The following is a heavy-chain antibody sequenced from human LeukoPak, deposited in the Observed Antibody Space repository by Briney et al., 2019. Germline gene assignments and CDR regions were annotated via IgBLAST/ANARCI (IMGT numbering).Heavy chain of an antibody. D-gene: IGHD6-19*01. CDR1: GFTFSSNG. CDR3: AREVAVAGTMGY. CDR2: ISGSGGST. J-gene: IGHJ4*02. V-gene: IGHV3-23*01. Sequence: GGSLRLSCVASGFTFSSNGMHWVRQAPGKGLEWVSAISGSGGSTYYADSVKGRFTISRDNSKNTLYLQMNSLRAEDTAVYYCAREVAVAGTMGYWGQGTLVTVSS.